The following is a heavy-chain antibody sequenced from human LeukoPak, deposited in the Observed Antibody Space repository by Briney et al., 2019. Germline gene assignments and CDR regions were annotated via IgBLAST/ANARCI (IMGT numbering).Heavy chain of an antibody. CDR1: GFTFSSYA. V-gene: IGHV3-7*03. D-gene: IGHD1-26*01. J-gene: IGHJ4*02. Sequence: PGGSRRLSGAASGFTFSSYAMIWVRQAPGKGLQWVAKIKQDGSEKYYVDSVKGRFTISRDNAENSLYLQMNSLRVEDTAVYYCAARSSGNPYFWGQGTLVTASS. CDR2: IKQDGSEK. CDR3: AARSSGNPYF.